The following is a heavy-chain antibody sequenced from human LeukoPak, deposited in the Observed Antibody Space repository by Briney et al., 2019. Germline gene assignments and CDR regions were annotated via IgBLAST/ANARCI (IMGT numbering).Heavy chain of an antibody. CDR3: AAYGSGSYYNGGYFDY. J-gene: IGHJ4*02. CDR2: ISYTGST. D-gene: IGHD3-10*01. Sequence: KPSETLSLSCTVSDDSISSISYYWGWIRQPPGMGLEWIGSISYTGSTYYNPSLKSRVTISVDTSKNQFSLKLSSVTAADSAVYYCAAYGSGSYYNGGYFDYWGQGTLVTVSS. V-gene: IGHV4-39*01. CDR1: DDSISSISYY.